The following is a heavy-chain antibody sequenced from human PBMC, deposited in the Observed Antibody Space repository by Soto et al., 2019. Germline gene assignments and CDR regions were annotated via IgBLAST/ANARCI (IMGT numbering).Heavy chain of an antibody. V-gene: IGHV4-4*07. J-gene: IGHJ4*02. CDR2: IWTSGST. CDR1: GDSMSKYY. Sequence: QVQLQESGPGLVKPSETLSLTCNVSGDSMSKYYWSWVRQPAGKGLEWIGRIWTSGSTNYNPSPKSRVTMSIATSNKHFALDLKSVTAADTAVYYCARTVGAAYYFDFWGQGVLVTVSS. D-gene: IGHD3-16*01. CDR3: ARTVGAAYYFDF.